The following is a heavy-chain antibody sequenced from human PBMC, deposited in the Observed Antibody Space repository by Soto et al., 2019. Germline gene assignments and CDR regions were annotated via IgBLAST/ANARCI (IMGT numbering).Heavy chain of an antibody. CDR3: ARGLESFYYDSSGYYYSAFDI. D-gene: IGHD3-22*01. CDR2: MNPNSGNT. J-gene: IGHJ3*02. V-gene: IGHV1-8*01. Sequence: QQTTRQGLEWMGWMNPNSGNTGYAQKFQGRVTMTRNTSISTAYMELSSLRSEDTAVYYCARGLESFYYDSSGYYYSAFDIWGQGTMVTVSS.